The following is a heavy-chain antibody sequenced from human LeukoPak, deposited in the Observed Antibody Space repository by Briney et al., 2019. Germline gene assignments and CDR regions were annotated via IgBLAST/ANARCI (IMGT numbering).Heavy chain of an antibody. V-gene: IGHV3-48*03. CDR1: GFTFSSYE. D-gene: IGHD5-24*01. CDR2: ISSSGSTI. Sequence: PGGSLRLSCAASGFTFSSYEMNWVRQAPGKGLEWVSYISSSGSTIYYADSVKGRFTISRDNAKNSLYLQMNSPRAEDTAVYYCAREGYMATINYWGQGTLVTVSS. CDR3: AREGYMATINY. J-gene: IGHJ4*02.